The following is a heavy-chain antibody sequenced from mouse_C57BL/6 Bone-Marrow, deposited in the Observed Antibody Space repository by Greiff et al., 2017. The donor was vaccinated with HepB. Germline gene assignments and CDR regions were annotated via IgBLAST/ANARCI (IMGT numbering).Heavy chain of an antibody. J-gene: IGHJ4*01. Sequence: EVKVVESEGGLVQPGRSMKLSCTASGFTFSDYYMAWVRQVPEKGLEWVANINYDGSSTYYLDSLKSRFIISRDNAKNILYLQMSSLKSEDTATYYCARDDYYGYDAGAMDYWGQGTSVTVSS. CDR2: INYDGSST. CDR1: GFTFSDYY. D-gene: IGHD2-2*01. CDR3: ARDDYYGYDAGAMDY. V-gene: IGHV5-16*01.